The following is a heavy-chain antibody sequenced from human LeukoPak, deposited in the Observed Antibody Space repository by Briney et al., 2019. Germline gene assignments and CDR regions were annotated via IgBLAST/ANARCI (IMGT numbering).Heavy chain of an antibody. V-gene: IGHV3-30*02. CDR3: AKGYGDYPGPLDY. J-gene: IGHJ4*02. CDR2: IRYDGSNK. CDR1: GFTFSSYA. Sequence: GGSLRLSCAASGFTFSSYAMSWVRQAPGKGLEWVAFIRYDGSNKYYADSVKGRFTISRDNSKNTLYLQMNSLRAEDTAVYYCAKGYGDYPGPLDYWGQGTLVTVSS. D-gene: IGHD4-17*01.